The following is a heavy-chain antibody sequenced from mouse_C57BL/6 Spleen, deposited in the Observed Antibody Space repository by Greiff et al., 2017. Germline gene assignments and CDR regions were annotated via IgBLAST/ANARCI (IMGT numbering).Heavy chain of an antibody. V-gene: IGHV3-6*01. J-gene: IGHJ2*01. D-gene: IGHD4-1*01. CDR1: GYSITSGYY. Sequence: VQLQQSGPGLVKPSQSLSLTCSVTGYSITSGYYWNWIRQFPGNKLEWMGYISYDGSNNYNPSLKNRISITRDTSKNQFFLKLNSVTTEDTATYYCARGTEGFDYWGQGTTLTVSS. CDR3: ARGTEGFDY. CDR2: ISYDGSN.